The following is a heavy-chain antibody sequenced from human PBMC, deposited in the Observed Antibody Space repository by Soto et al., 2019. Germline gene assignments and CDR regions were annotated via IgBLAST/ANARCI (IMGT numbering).Heavy chain of an antibody. CDR2: IYYSGST. J-gene: IGHJ5*02. D-gene: IGHD6-6*01. Sequence: PSETLSLTCTVSGGSISSGGYHWSWIRQHPGKGLEWIGYIYYSGSTYYNPSLKSRVTISVDTSKNQFSLKLSSVTAADTAVYYCARTIAARPRWFDPWGQGTLVTVSS. CDR1: GGSISSGGYH. CDR3: ARTIAARPRWFDP. V-gene: IGHV4-31*03.